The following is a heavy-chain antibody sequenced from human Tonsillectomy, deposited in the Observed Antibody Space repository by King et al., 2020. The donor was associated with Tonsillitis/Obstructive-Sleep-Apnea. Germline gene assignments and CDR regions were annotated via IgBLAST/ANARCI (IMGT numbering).Heavy chain of an antibody. CDR1: GFTFSNYW. D-gene: IGHD3-10*01. CDR2: IKQDGSEK. Sequence: EVQLVQSGGGLVQPGGSLRLSCAASGFTFSNYWVYWVRQAPGKGLEWVANIKQDGSEKYNVDSVKGRFTISRDNAKNSLYLQMNSLRAEDTAVYYCARDKAGGWYFDLWGRGTLVTVSS. V-gene: IGHV3-7*03. J-gene: IGHJ2*01. CDR3: ARDKAGGWYFDL.